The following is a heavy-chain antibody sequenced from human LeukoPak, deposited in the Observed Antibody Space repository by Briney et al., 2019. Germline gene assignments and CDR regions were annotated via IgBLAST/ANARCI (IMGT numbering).Heavy chain of an antibody. V-gene: IGHV4-59*01. CDR2: IYYSGST. J-gene: IGHJ3*02. CDR3: AREEVAVARDAFDI. D-gene: IGHD6-19*01. CDR1: GGSISSYY. Sequence: PSETLSLTCTVSGGSISSYYWNWIRQPPGKGLEWIGYIYYSGSTNYNPSLKSRVTISVDTSKNRFSLNLSSVTAADTAVYYCAREEVAVARDAFDIWGQGTMVTASS.